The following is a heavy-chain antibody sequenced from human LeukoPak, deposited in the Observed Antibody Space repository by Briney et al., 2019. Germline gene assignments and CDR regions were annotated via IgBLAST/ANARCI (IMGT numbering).Heavy chain of an antibody. V-gene: IGHV4-59*01. CDR2: IYYSGST. Sequence: SETLSLTCTVSGGSISSYYWSWIWQPPGKGLEWIGYIYYSGSTNYNPSLKSRVTISVDTSKNQFSLKLSSVTAADTAVYYCARDGGGKGNAFDIWGQGTMVTVSS. J-gene: IGHJ3*02. D-gene: IGHD3-16*01. CDR3: ARDGGGKGNAFDI. CDR1: GGSISSYY.